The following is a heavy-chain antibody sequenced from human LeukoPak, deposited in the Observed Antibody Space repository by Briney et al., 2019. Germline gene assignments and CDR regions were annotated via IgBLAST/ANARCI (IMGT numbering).Heavy chain of an antibody. J-gene: IGHJ4*02. CDR2: ISGSGGST. V-gene: IGHV3-48*01. Sequence: GGSLRLSCAASGFTVSSNDMSWVRQAPGKGLEWVSDISGSGGSTYYADSVKGRFTISRDNAKNSLFLQMNSLRAEDTAVYYCARDGSGRVPEMSAPDYWGQGTLVTVSS. D-gene: IGHD3-10*01. CDR3: ARDGSGRVPEMSAPDY. CDR1: GFTVSSND.